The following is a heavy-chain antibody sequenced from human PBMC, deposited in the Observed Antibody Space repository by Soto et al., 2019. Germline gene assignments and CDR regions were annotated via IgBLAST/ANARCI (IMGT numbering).Heavy chain of an antibody. J-gene: IGHJ4*02. Sequence: GGSLRLSCAASGFTFSSYWMSWVRQAPGQGLEWVANIKQDGSEKYYVDSVKGRFTISRDNAKNSLYLQMNSLRAEDTAVYYGARDSGSYYIPNSFDYWGQGTLVTVSS. CDR2: IKQDGSEK. V-gene: IGHV3-7*05. D-gene: IGHD1-26*01. CDR1: GFTFSSYW. CDR3: ARDSGSYYIPNSFDY.